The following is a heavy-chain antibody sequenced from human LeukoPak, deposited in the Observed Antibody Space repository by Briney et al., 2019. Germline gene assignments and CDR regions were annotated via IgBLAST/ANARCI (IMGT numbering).Heavy chain of an antibody. CDR2: IYSGGGT. CDR1: GFTVSSNY. CDR3: ARGRVAVAGETFDT. Sequence: GGSLRLSCAASGFTVSSNYMSWVRQAPGKGLEWVSVIYSGGGTDYADSVKGRFTISRDNSKNTLHLQMNSLRAEDTAVYYCARGRVAVAGETFDTWGQGTRVTVSS. J-gene: IGHJ3*02. V-gene: IGHV3-53*01. D-gene: IGHD6-19*01.